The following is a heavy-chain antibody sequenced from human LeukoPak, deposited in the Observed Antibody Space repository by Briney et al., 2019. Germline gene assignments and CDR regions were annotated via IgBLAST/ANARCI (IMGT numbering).Heavy chain of an antibody. V-gene: IGHV3-30*18. J-gene: IGHJ6*02. Sequence: GGSLRLSCAASGFTFSSYGMPWVRQAPGKGLEWVAVISYDGSNKYYADSVKGRFTISRDNSKNTLYLQMNSLRAEDTAVYYCAKLTIDYYYGMDVWGQGTTVTVSS. CDR1: GFTFSSYG. CDR3: AKLTIDYYYGMDV. D-gene: IGHD1-1*01. CDR2: ISYDGSNK.